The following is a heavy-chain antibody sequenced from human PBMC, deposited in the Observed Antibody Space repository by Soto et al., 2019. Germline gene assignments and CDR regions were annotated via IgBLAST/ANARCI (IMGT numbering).Heavy chain of an antibody. Sequence: SVKASPRGSCYTFTSHGSSWVRQDPVQGLAWMGWLSAYNGNTNYEQKLQGRVTMTTDTSTSTAYMEQRTLRSVDTSVYYCERNRPVDTAMVPLGYWGQGTPVTVYS. CDR2: LSAYNGNT. J-gene: IGHJ4*02. V-gene: IGHV1-18*01. CDR1: CYTFTSHG. CDR3: ERNRPVDTAMVPLGY. D-gene: IGHD5-18*01.